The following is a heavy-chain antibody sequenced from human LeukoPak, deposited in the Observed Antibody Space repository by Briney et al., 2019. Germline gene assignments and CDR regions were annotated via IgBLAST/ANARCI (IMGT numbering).Heavy chain of an antibody. D-gene: IGHD2/OR15-2a*01. CDR2: INPNSGGT. Sequence: ASVKVSCKASGYTFTGYYMHWVRQAPGQGLEWMGWINPNSGGTNYAQKIQGRVTMTRDTSISTAYMELSRLRSDVTAVYFCARGLSENRVIQYYFDYWGQGTLVTVSS. CDR3: ARGLSENRVIQYYFDY. CDR1: GYTFTGYY. J-gene: IGHJ4*02. V-gene: IGHV1-2*02.